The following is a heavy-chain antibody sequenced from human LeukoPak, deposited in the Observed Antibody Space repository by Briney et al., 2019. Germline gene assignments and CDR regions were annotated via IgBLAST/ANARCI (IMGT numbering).Heavy chain of an antibody. V-gene: IGHV3-21*01. D-gene: IGHD6-6*01. CDR1: GFTFSSYS. CDR2: ISSSSSYI. J-gene: IGHJ4*02. CDR3: ARDFLYSSSSGY. Sequence: PGGSLRLSCAASGFTFSSYSMNWVRQAPGKGLEWVSSISSSSSYIYYADLVKGRFTISRDNAKNSLYLQMNSLRAEDTAVYYCARDFLYSSSSGYWGQGTLVTVSS.